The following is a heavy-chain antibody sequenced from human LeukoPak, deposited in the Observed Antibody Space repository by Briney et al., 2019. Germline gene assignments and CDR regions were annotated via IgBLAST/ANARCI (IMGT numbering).Heavy chain of an antibody. V-gene: IGHV3-30*18. CDR1: GFTFNHYG. CDR3: AKDYCGGDCYPDY. Sequence: GRSLRLSCAASGFTFNHYGMHWVRQAPGKGLEWVAVISYDGSNKYYADSVKGRFTISRDNSKNTLYLQMNSLRAEDTAVYYCAKDYCGGDCYPDYWGQGTLVTVSS. D-gene: IGHD2-21*02. J-gene: IGHJ4*02. CDR2: ISYDGSNK.